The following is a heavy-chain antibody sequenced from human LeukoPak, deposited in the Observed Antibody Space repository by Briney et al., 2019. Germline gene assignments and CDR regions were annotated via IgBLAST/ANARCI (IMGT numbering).Heavy chain of an antibody. CDR3: AREAYYYYDTLTGFPPNWCDP. V-gene: IGHV4-34*01. CDR2: INHSGST. CDR1: GGSFSGYY. Sequence: SETLSLTCAVYGGSFSGYYWSWIRQPPGKGLEWIGEINHSGSTNYNPSLKSRVTISVDTSKNQFSLKLSSVTAADTAVYYCAREAYYYYDTLTGFPPNWCDPWGQGTLVTVSS. J-gene: IGHJ5*02. D-gene: IGHD3-9*01.